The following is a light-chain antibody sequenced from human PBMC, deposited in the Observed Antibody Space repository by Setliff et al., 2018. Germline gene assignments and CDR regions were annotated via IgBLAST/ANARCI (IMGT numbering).Light chain of an antibody. CDR2: DVS. CDR1: SSDVGGYNY. CDR3: SSYTSSSTPYV. J-gene: IGLJ1*01. Sequence: VLTQPASVSGSPGQSITISCTGTSSDVGGYNYVSWYQQHPGKAPKLMIYDVSKRPSGVSNRFSGSKSGNTASLTISGLQAEDEADYYCSSYTSSSTPYVFGTGTKVTVL. V-gene: IGLV2-14*01.